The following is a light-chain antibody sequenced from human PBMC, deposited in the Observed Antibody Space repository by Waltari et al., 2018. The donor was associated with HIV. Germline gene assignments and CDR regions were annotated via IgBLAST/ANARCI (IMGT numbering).Light chain of an antibody. CDR2: FDD. Sequence: QSALTQPPSVSAAPRQRVTISCSGTRSNIGKNAVNWYRQFPGTTPTLLIYFDDLLSSVVSGRFSASKSDTSASLAISGLQSEDEADYYCAAWDDNLNAMLFGGGTRLTVL. J-gene: IGLJ3*02. CDR1: RSNIGKNA. CDR3: AAWDDNLNAML. V-gene: IGLV1-36*01.